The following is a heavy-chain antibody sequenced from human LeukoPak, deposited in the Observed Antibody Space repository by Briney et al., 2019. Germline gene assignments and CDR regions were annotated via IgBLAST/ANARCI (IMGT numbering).Heavy chain of an antibody. V-gene: IGHV3-23*01. CDR1: GFTFSSFG. Sequence: PGGSLRLSCAASGFTFSSFGMRWVRQVPRKGLEWVSGIGNSGDRTYYADHVRGRFTIPRDNSKNSVVLQMNSLTVEDSAVYYCAKGASTMANRPADNWGQGTLVTVSS. J-gene: IGHJ4*02. CDR3: AKGASTMANRPADN. CDR2: IGNSGDRT. D-gene: IGHD5/OR15-5a*01.